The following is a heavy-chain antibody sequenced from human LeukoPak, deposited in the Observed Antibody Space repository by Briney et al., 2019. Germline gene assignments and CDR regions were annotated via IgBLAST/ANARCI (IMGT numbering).Heavy chain of an antibody. CDR3: AGGGDGLEWLFDY. D-gene: IGHD3-3*01. Sequence: SVKVSCKASGGTFSSYAISWVRQAPGQGLEWMGGIIPIFGTANYAQKFQGRVTITTDESTSTAYMELSSLRSEDTAVYYCAGGGDGLEWLFDYWGQGTLVTVSS. V-gene: IGHV1-69*05. CDR1: GGTFSSYA. CDR2: IIPIFGTA. J-gene: IGHJ4*02.